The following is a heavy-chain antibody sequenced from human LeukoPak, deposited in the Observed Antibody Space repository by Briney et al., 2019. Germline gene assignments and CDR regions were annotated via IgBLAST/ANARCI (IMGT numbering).Heavy chain of an antibody. CDR1: GFTFSSYG. D-gene: IGHD4-23*01. Sequence: QTGGSLRLSCAASGFTFSSYGMHWVRQAPGKGLEWVAVVSYDGSNKYYADSVKGRFTISRDNSKNTLYLQMNSLRSDDTAVYYCARDRMTDHGGNTFDIWGQGTMVTVSS. CDR3: ARDRMTDHGGNTFDI. J-gene: IGHJ3*02. V-gene: IGHV3-30*03. CDR2: VSYDGSNK.